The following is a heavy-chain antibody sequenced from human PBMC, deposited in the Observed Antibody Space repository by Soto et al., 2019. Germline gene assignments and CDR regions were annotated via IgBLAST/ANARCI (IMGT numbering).Heavy chain of an antibody. Sequence: EVQLVESGGVLVQPGGSLRLSCAASGFTFSTYWMHWVRQAPGKGLVWVSRINGDGSDTVYTDFVKGRFTSSRDNAKNTLYLQMNRLRAEDTAVYYCTSTITGFSYADSWGRGTLVTVSS. D-gene: IGHD2-2*01. CDR3: TSTITGFSYADS. CDR2: INGDGSDT. CDR1: GFTFSTYW. V-gene: IGHV3-74*01. J-gene: IGHJ4*02.